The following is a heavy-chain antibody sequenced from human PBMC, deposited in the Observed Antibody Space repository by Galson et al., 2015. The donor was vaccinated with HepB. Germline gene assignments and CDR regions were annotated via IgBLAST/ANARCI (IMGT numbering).Heavy chain of an antibody. V-gene: IGHV3-48*02. CDR2: ISSSSSTI. Sequence: SLRLSCAASGFTFSSYSMNWVRQAPGKGLEWVSYISSSSSTIYYADSVKGRFTISRDNAKNSLYLQMNSLRDEDTAVYYCAGTNEGVATIRTVDYWGQGTLVTVSS. J-gene: IGHJ4*02. D-gene: IGHD5-12*01. CDR3: AGTNEGVATIRTVDY. CDR1: GFTFSSYS.